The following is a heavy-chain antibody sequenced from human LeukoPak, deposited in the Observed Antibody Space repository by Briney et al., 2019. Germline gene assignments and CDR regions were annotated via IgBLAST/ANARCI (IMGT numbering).Heavy chain of an antibody. CDR3: ARDSSPYYDILTGYYTFDY. CDR2: IYTSGST. D-gene: IGHD3-9*01. J-gene: IGHJ4*02. V-gene: IGHV4-4*07. CDR1: GGSISSYY. Sequence: PSETLSLTCTVSGGSISSYYWSWIRQPAGKGLEWTGRIYTSGSTNYNPSLKSRVTMSVDTSKNQFSLKLSPVTAADAAVYYYARDSSPYYDILTGYYTFDYWGQGTLVTVSS.